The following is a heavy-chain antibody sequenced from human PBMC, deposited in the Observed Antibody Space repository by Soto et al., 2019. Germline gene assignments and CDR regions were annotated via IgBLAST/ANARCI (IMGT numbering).Heavy chain of an antibody. Sequence: GESLKISCKTSGYSFTSYWIGWVRQMPGKGMEWMGNIYPYDSDTRYSPSFQGQGTISADTSITTAYLQWSGLRASDTAMYFCARHLVGSTRGNFDYWGQGTLVTVSS. CDR2: IYPYDSDT. CDR1: GYSFTSYW. V-gene: IGHV5-51*01. CDR3: ARHLVGSTRGNFDY. D-gene: IGHD2-2*01. J-gene: IGHJ4*01.